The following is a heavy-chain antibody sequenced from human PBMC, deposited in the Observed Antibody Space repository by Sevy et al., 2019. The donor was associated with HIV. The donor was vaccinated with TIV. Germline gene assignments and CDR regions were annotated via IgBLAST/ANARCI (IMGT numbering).Heavy chain of an antibody. V-gene: IGHV3-30-3*01. CDR3: ARPYYYDSSGYYHAFDI. J-gene: IGHJ3*02. CDR1: GFTFSSYA. CDR2: ISYDGSNK. Sequence: GGSLRLSCAASGFTFSSYAMHWVRQAPGKGLEWVAVISYDGSNKYYADSVKGRFTISRDNSKNSLYLQMNSLRAEDTAVYYCARPYYYDSSGYYHAFDIWGQGTMVTVSS. D-gene: IGHD3-22*01.